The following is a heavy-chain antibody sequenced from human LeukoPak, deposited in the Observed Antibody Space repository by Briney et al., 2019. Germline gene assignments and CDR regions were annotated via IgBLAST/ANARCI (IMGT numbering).Heavy chain of an antibody. CDR1: GGHFRSYF. CDR2: IYTSGST. J-gene: IGHJ4*02. Sequence: PSEALLLTCTVPGGHFRSYFCSSIRQTAGKGLERIGRIYTSGSTNYNPSLKSRVTMSVDTSKNQFSLKLSSVTAADTAVYYCARGYDFWKWDYWGQGTLVTVSS. CDR3: ARGYDFWKWDY. D-gene: IGHD3-3*01. V-gene: IGHV4-4*07.